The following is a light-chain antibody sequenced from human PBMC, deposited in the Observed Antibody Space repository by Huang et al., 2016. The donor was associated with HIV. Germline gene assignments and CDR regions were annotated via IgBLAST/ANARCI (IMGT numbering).Light chain of an antibody. Sequence: IVLTQSPATLSWYPGERVTLSCRASQSVGNYIAWYQHHPRQLPKLLIYDTSNRAPGTPVRFSCSGSVTDFTLTISTLESEDFAVYYCQQRSSGVTFGGGTKVQVK. CDR3: QQRSSGVT. J-gene: IGKJ4*01. CDR2: DTS. CDR1: QSVGNY. V-gene: IGKV3-11*01.